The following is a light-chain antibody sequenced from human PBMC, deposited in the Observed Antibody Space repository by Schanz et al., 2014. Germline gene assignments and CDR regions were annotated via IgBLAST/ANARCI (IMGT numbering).Light chain of an antibody. CDR3: CSYAGSYTLV. Sequence: QSALTQPRSVSGSPGQSVTISCTGSSSDVGGYSYVSWYRQHPGKAPKLIIFEVTKRPSGVPDRFSGSKSGNTASLTISGLQAEDEADYYCCSYAGSYTLVFGGGTKLTVL. V-gene: IGLV2-11*01. CDR2: EVT. CDR1: SSDVGGYSY. J-gene: IGLJ2*01.